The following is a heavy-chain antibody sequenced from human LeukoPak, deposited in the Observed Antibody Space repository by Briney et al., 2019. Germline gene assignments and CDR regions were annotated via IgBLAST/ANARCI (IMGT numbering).Heavy chain of an antibody. CDR2: ISSSSSYI. CDR3: ARDWAAMATATNFDY. Sequence: TGGSLRLSCAASGFAFSSYSMNWVRQAPGKGLEWVSSISSSSSYIYYADSVKGRFTISRDNAKNSLYLQMNSLRAEDTAVYYCARDWAAMATATNFDYWGQGTLVTVSS. D-gene: IGHD5-24*01. CDR1: GFAFSSYS. J-gene: IGHJ4*02. V-gene: IGHV3-21*01.